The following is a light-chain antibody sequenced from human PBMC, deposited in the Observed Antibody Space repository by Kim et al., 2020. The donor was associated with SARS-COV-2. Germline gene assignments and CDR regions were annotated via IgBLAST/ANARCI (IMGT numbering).Light chain of an antibody. J-gene: IGKJ5*01. V-gene: IGKV3-11*01. CDR2: DAS. CDR1: QSVGTY. Sequence: ATLSLSPGGRATLSCRASQSVGTYLDWYQQNPGQAPRLLIYDASERATGIPARFRGSGSGTDFTLTIGTLEPEDFAVYYCQQRSNFGQGTRLEIK. CDR3: QQRSN.